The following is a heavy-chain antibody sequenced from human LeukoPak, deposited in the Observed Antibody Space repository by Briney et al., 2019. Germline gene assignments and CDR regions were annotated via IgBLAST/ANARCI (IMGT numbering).Heavy chain of an antibody. V-gene: IGHV3-11*06. CDR1: GFSFSDNY. Sequence: PGGSLRLSCAVSGFSFSDNYMSWIRQAPGKGLEWVSYISSSGHYTNYADSVEGRFTISRDNAKNTVDLQMNGLRAEDTTVYYCATVSEYWGQGTLVTVSS. J-gene: IGHJ4*02. CDR3: ATVSEY. CDR2: ISSSGHYT. D-gene: IGHD1-1*01.